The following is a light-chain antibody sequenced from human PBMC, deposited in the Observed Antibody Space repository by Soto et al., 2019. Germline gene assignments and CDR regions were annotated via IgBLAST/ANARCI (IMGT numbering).Light chain of an antibody. V-gene: IGKV1-39*01. CDR2: AAS. CDR3: QQYYSYPRT. J-gene: IGKJ1*01. Sequence: IQMTQSPSSLSASVGDRVTITCLASQSISSYLNWYQQKPGKAPKLLIYAASSLQSAVPSRVSGSGSVTAFTLTISCLQSKDFATYYCQQYYSYPRTFGKGTKV. CDR1: QSISSY.